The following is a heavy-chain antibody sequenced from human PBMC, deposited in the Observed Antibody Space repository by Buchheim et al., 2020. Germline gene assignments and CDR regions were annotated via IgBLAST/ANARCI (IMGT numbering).Heavy chain of an antibody. J-gene: IGHJ4*02. CDR3: ANGVVGAFDY. D-gene: IGHD1-26*01. V-gene: IGHV3-30*18. Sequence: QVQLVESGGGVVQPGRSLRLSCAASGFTFSSYGMHWVRQAPGKGLEWVAVISYDGSNKYYADSVKGRFTIYRDNSKNTLYLPMNSLRAEDTAVYYCANGVVGAFDYWGQGTL. CDR2: ISYDGSNK. CDR1: GFTFSSYG.